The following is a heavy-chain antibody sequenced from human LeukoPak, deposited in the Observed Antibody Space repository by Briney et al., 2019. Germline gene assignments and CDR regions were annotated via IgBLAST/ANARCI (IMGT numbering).Heavy chain of an antibody. D-gene: IGHD2-2*01. CDR1: GGSFSGYY. V-gene: IGHV4-34*01. J-gene: IGHJ5*02. CDR3: ARGRSSAPWFDP. CDR2: INHSGST. Sequence: PSETLSLTCAVYGGSFSGYYWSWIRQPPGKGLEWIGEINHSGSTNYNPSLKSRVTISVDTSKNQFSLKLSSVTAADTAVYYCARGRSSAPWFDPWGQGTLVTVYS.